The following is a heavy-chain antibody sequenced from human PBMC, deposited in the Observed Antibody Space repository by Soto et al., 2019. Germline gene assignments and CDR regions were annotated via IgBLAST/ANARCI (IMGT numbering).Heavy chain of an antibody. Sequence: SGPTLVKPTQTLTLTCTFSGFSLSTSGVGVGWIRQPPGKALEWLALIYWDDDKRYSPSLKSRLTITKDTSKNQVVLTMTNMDPVDTATYYCAHSGIAAAALYNWFDPWGQGTLVTVSS. D-gene: IGHD6-13*01. J-gene: IGHJ5*02. CDR3: AHSGIAAAALYNWFDP. CDR1: GFSLSTSGVG. CDR2: IYWDDDK. V-gene: IGHV2-5*02.